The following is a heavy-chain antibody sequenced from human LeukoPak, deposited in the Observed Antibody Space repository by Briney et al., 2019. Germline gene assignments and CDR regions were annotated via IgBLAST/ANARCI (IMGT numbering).Heavy chain of an antibody. CDR2: ISSSGSTI. V-gene: IGHV3-48*03. J-gene: IGHJ4*02. Sequence: GGSLRLSCAASGFTFSSYEMNWVREAPGSGLESVSYISSSGSTIYYADSVKGRFTISRDNAKNSLYLQMNSLRAEDTAVYYCARESFAARWDWGQGTLVTVSS. CDR1: GFTFSSYE. CDR3: ARESFAARWD. D-gene: IGHD6-6*01.